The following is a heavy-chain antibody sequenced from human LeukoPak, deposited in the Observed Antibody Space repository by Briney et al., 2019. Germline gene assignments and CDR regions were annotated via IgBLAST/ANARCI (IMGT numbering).Heavy chain of an antibody. D-gene: IGHD4-11*01. CDR1: DDSITMYY. CDR3: ARGRVSSSTWYSTYYYYFYMDV. Sequence: SETLSLTCTVSDDSITMYYWTWIRQPPGKGLEWIGYVDHTGSTKFNPSLNGRVSISRDTSKNLFSLRLRSVTAADTAVYFCARGRVSSSTWYSTYYYYFYMDVWGKGTTVSVSS. V-gene: IGHV4-59*01. CDR2: VDHTGST. J-gene: IGHJ6*03.